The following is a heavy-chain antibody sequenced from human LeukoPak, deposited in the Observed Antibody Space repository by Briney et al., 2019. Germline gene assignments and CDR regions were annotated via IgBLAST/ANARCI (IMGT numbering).Heavy chain of an antibody. CDR3: ARVHRVVYYFDY. CDR2: IYYSGST. CDR1: GYSLNSSYY. Sequence: SETLSLTCSVSGYSLNSSYYWGWIRQPPGKGLEWIGSIYYSGSTYYNPSLKSRVTISVDTSKNQFSLKLSSVTAGDTAVYYCARVHRVVYYFDYWGQGTLVTVSS. D-gene: IGHD3-10*01. V-gene: IGHV4-38-2*02. J-gene: IGHJ4*02.